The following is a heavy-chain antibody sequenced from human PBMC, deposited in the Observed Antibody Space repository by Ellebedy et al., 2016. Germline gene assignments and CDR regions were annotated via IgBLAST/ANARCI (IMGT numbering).Heavy chain of an antibody. Sequence: GGSLRLXXAASGFTFSSYWMSWVRQAPGKGLEWVANIKQDGSDTYYVDSVKGRFTISRDNAKNSLYLQMNILRAEDTAVYYCAREKLARALYYYYYGMDVWGQGTTVTVSS. CDR1: GFTFSSYW. D-gene: IGHD6-13*01. J-gene: IGHJ6*02. V-gene: IGHV3-7*01. CDR3: AREKLARALYYYYYGMDV. CDR2: IKQDGSDT.